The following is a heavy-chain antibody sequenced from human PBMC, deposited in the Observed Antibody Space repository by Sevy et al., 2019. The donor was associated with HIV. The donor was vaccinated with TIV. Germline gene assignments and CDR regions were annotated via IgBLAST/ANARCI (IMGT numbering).Heavy chain of an antibody. V-gene: IGHV3-23*01. Sequence: GGSLRLSCAASGFTFSSYAMSWVRQAPGKGLEWVSAISGSGGSTYYADSVKGRFTISRDNSKNTRYLQMNSLRAEDKAVCYCAKDPPDIVGVVAATTRHYSPSYFDYWGQGTLVTVSS. CDR3: AKDPPDIVGVVAATTRHYSPSYFDY. CDR2: ISGSGGST. D-gene: IGHD2-15*01. CDR1: GFTFSSYA. J-gene: IGHJ4*02.